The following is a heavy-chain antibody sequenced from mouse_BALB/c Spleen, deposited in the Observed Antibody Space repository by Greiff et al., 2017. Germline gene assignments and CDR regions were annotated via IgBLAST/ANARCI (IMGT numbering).Heavy chain of an antibody. CDR1: GFAFSSYD. CDR2: ISSGGGST. V-gene: IGHV5-12-1*01. CDR3: ARPLSYYGSSYYAMDY. J-gene: IGHJ4*01. Sequence: EVQGVESGGGLVKPGGSLKLSCAASGFAFSSYDMSWVRQTPEKRLEWVAYISSGGGSTYYPDTVKGRFTISRDNAKNTLYLQMSSLKSEDTAMYYCARPLSYYGSSYYAMDYWGQGTSVTVSS. D-gene: IGHD1-1*01.